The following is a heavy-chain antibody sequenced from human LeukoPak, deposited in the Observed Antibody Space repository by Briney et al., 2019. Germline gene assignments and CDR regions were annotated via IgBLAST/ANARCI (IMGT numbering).Heavy chain of an antibody. V-gene: IGHV4-4*07. CDR1: GGSISSYY. CDR3: ARVPSITMVRGRQLNWFDP. CDR2: IYTSGSI. J-gene: IGHJ5*02. Sequence: PSETLSLTCTVSGGSISSYYWSWIRQPAGKGLEWIGRIYTSGSITYNPSLKSRVSMSVDTSKNQFSLKLSSVTAADTAVYYCARVPSITMVRGRQLNWFDPWGQGTLVTVSS. D-gene: IGHD3-10*01.